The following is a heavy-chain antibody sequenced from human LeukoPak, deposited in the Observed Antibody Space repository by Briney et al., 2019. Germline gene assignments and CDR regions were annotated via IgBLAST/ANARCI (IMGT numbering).Heavy chain of an antibody. CDR2: MHHSGRT. CDR3: ARAQEGCSRSSCYLGP. J-gene: IGHJ5*02. Sequence: PSETLSLTCAISGASITSTNWWVWVRQPPGKGLEWIGEMHHSGRTNYNPSLRSRVAMSLDKSNSQFYLRLSSVAAADTALYYCARAQEGCSRSSCYLGPWGQGTQVTVSS. CDR1: GASITSTNW. D-gene: IGHD2-2*01. V-gene: IGHV4-4*02.